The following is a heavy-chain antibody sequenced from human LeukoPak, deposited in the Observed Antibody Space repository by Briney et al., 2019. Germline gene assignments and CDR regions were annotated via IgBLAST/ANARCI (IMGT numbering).Heavy chain of an antibody. CDR1: GFTFSTYW. CDR3: ARDSNVWWSSFDY. V-gene: IGHV3-7*01. Sequence: GGSLRLSCAASGFTFSTYWMSWVRQAPGKGLEWVANIKQDGSEKYYVDSVKGRFTISRDSARSSLYLQMNSLRAEDTAVYYCARDSNVWWSSFDYWGQGTLVTVSS. CDR2: IKQDGSEK. J-gene: IGHJ4*02. D-gene: IGHD3-16*01.